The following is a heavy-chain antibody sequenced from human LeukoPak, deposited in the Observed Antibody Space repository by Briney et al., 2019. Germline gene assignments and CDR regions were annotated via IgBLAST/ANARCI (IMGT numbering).Heavy chain of an antibody. D-gene: IGHD3-3*01. CDR3: ARGSGYSNNWFDP. CDR2: ISSSSSYI. V-gene: IGHV3-21*01. CDR1: GFTFSSYS. Sequence: GGSLRLSCAASGFTFSSYSMNWVRQAPGKGLEWVSSISSSSSYIYYADSVKGRFTISRDNAKNSLYLQMNSLRAEDTAVYYCARGSGYSNNWFDPWGQGTLVTVSS. J-gene: IGHJ5*02.